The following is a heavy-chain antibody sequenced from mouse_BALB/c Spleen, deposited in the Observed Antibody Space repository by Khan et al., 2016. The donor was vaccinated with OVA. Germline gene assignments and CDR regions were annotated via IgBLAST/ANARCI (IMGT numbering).Heavy chain of an antibody. CDR3: ARWNDYGYAMHY. CDR1: GYSITSNYA. Sequence: EVQLQESGPGLVKPSQSLSLTCTVTGYSITSNYAWNWIRQFPENKLEWMGYISYSGSTNYNPSLKSRISITLDTSKNQFFLQLNSVTTEDTATYDCARWNDYGYAMHYWGQGTSVTVSS. CDR2: ISYSGST. J-gene: IGHJ4*01. D-gene: IGHD1-1*01. V-gene: IGHV3-2*02.